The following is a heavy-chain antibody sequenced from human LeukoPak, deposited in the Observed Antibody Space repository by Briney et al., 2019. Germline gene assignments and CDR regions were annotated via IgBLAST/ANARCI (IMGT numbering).Heavy chain of an antibody. J-gene: IGHJ4*02. D-gene: IGHD4-17*01. V-gene: IGHV5-10-1*01. Sequence: GESLTISCKGSGYTFTSYWISWVRQIPGKGLEWMGRIDPSDSYTNYSPAFQGNITISADKSINTAYLQWNSLKASDTAVYYCARRLGNGDLGYYFDYWGQGTLVTVSS. CDR1: GYTFTSYW. CDR3: ARRLGNGDLGYYFDY. CDR2: IDPSDSYT.